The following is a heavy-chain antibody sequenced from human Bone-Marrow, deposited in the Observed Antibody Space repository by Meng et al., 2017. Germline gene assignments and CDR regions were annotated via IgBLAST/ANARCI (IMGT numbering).Heavy chain of an antibody. CDR3: ARDEDISAAGNLFGDY. J-gene: IGHJ4*02. V-gene: IGHV1-2*04. CDR2: INPNSGGT. Sequence: ASVKVSCKASGYTFTGYYMHWVRQAPGQGLEWMGRINPNSGGTNYAQKFQGWVTMTRDTYISTAYTELSRLRSDDTAVYYCARDEDISAAGNLFGDYLGQGTLVTVSS. CDR1: GYTFTGYY. D-gene: IGHD6-13*01.